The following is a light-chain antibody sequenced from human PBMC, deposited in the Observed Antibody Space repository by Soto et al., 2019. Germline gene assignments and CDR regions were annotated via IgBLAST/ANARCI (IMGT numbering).Light chain of an antibody. J-gene: IGKJ2*01. CDR1: ETIPRSY. CDR3: QQFVESPFT. CDR2: DAS. V-gene: IGKV3-20*01. Sequence: EIVLTQSPGTMSLSPGQRATLTCSASETIPRSYLAWYQQTPGQAPKLLIYDASRRATGIPDRFSGSGSGTDFSLTISGLEPEYFAVYYCQQFVESPFTFGQGTKLEIK.